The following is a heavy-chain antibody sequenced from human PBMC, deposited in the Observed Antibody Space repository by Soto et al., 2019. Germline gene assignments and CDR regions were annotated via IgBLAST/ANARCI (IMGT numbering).Heavy chain of an antibody. D-gene: IGHD5-12*01. Sequence: SETLSLTCTVSGGSISSGGYYWSWIRQHPGKGLEWIGYIYYSGSTYYNPSLKSRVTISVDTSKNQFSLKLSSVTAADTAVYYCARALPREYSGYSPRWFDPWGQGTLVTVSS. CDR2: IYYSGST. J-gene: IGHJ5*02. V-gene: IGHV4-31*03. CDR3: ARALPREYSGYSPRWFDP. CDR1: GGSISSGGYY.